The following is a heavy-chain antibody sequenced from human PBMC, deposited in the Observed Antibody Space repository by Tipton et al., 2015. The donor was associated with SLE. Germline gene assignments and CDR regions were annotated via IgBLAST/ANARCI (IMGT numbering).Heavy chain of an antibody. CDR1: GFSISSGYY. D-gene: IGHD2-15*01. V-gene: IGHV4-38-2*01. CDR2: IYKSGNT. Sequence: GLVKPSETLSLSCDVSGFSISSGYYWGWIRQPPGKGLEWIGSIYKSGNTYYNPSLKSRITLSIDTFKNQVFLRLNSVTAADTAVYYCAAHAAGRGGSGYWGQGTLVTVSS. J-gene: IGHJ4*02. CDR3: AAHAAGRGGSGY.